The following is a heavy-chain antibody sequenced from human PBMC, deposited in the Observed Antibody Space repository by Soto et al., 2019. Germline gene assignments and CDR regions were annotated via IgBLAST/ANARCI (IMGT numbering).Heavy chain of an antibody. CDR3: ARRTETDYYGMDV. CDR1: GYSFTNYW. V-gene: IGHV5-51*01. D-gene: IGHD4-17*01. J-gene: IGHJ6*02. Sequence: HGESLKISCKGSGYSFTNYWIGWVRQMPGKGLEWMGIIYPDDSDTRYSPSVQGQVTISADKSISTAYLQWSSLKASDTAMYYCARRTETDYYGMDVWGQGTTVTVSS. CDR2: IYPDDSDT.